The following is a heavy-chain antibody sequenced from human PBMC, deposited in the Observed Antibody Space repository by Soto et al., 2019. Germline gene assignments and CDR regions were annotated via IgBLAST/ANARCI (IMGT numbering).Heavy chain of an antibody. J-gene: IGHJ6*04. CDR2: IYYSWNT. Sequence: PSETLSLTCSVSGGSISSGYYYLSWIRQPPGKGLEWIGNIYYSWNTYYNPSLKSRLIISIDTSNNQFSLKVGAATAADTAVYYCARGGHSGGYGANYYGMDVWGKGTRVTVSS. D-gene: IGHD1-26*01. V-gene: IGHV4-30-4*01. CDR1: GGSISSGYYY. CDR3: ARGGHSGGYGANYYGMDV.